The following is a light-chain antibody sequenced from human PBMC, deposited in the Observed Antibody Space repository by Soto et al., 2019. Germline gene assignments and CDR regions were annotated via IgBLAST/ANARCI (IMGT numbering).Light chain of an antibody. CDR3: QQYNNWPRM. Sequence: IVMTQSPATLSVSPGERATLSCRASQSVGSNLAWYQQKPGQAPRLLIYSASTRATGIPARFSGSGSGTDFTLSISSLQSEDFAVYYCQQYNNWPRMFGQGTKLAIK. J-gene: IGKJ1*01. V-gene: IGKV3-15*01. CDR1: QSVGSN. CDR2: SAS.